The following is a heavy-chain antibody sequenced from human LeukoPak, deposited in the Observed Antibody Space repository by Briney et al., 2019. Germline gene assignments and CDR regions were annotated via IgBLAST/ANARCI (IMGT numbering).Heavy chain of an antibody. D-gene: IGHD5-18*01. CDR2: IIPIFGTA. J-gene: IGHJ5*02. V-gene: IGHV1-69*13. CDR1: GGTFSSYA. CDR3: ARDQGYSLYWFDP. Sequence: RASVKVSCKASGGTFSSYAISWVRQAPGQGLEWMGGIIPIFGTANHAQKFQGRVTITADESTSTAYMELSSLRSEDTAVYYCARDQGYSLYWFDPWGQGTLVTVSS.